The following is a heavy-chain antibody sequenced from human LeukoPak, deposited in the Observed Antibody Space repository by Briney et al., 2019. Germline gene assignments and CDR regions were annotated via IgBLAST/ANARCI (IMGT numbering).Heavy chain of an antibody. CDR1: GYSFTSYW. V-gene: IGHV5-51*01. D-gene: IGHD3-22*01. CDR2: IYPDDSDT. Sequence: GESLKISCKGSGYSFTSYWIGWVRQVPGKGLEWMGIIYPDDSDTRYSPSFQGQVTISADKSISTAYLQWSSLKASDTAMYYCATTYYYDSSAHGAFDIWGQGTMVTVSS. CDR3: ATTYYYDSSAHGAFDI. J-gene: IGHJ3*02.